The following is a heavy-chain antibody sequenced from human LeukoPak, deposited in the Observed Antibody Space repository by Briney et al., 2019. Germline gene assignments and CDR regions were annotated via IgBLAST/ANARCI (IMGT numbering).Heavy chain of an antibody. CDR2: IFYSGST. D-gene: IGHD4-17*01. Sequence: SETLSLTCTVSGGSISSSSYYWGWIRQSPGKGLEWIGSIFYSGSTYYNPSLKSRVTISIDTSENQFSLKLSSVTAADTAVYYCTRTNYGDYNWFDPWGQGTLVTVSS. CDR3: TRTNYGDYNWFDP. V-gene: IGHV4-39*01. J-gene: IGHJ5*02. CDR1: GGSISSSSYY.